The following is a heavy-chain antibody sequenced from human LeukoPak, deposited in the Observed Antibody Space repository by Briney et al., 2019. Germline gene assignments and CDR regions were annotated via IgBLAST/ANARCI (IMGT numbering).Heavy chain of an antibody. CDR1: GDSVSGNIVA. CDR2: TYRGSS. J-gene: IGHJ3*02. Sequence: SQTPSLTCAVSGDSVSGNIVAWNWIRQSPSRGLEWLGRTYRGSSYYAPSMKSRITISPDTSKNQFSLRLNSVTPEDTAVYYCARGQYSAFDIWGQGALVTVSS. V-gene: IGHV6-1*01. CDR3: ARGQYSAFDI. D-gene: IGHD2/OR15-2a*01.